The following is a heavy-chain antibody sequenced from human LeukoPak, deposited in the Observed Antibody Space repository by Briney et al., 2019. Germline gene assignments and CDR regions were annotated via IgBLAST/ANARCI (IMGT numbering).Heavy chain of an antibody. V-gene: IGHV1-69*04. CDR2: IIPILGIA. CDR3: AREGLVMGYYFDY. Sequence: ASVKVSCKASGGTFSSYAISWVRQAPGQGLEWMGRIIPILGIANYAQKFQGRVTITADKSTSTAYMELSSLRSEGTAVYYCAREGLVMGYYFDYWGQGTLVTVSS. CDR1: GGTFSSYA. J-gene: IGHJ4*02. D-gene: IGHD6-19*01.